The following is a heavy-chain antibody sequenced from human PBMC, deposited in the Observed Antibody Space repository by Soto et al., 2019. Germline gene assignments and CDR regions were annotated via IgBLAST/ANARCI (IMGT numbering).Heavy chain of an antibody. CDR2: IYWDDEK. D-gene: IGHD2-2*02. Sequence: QITLKESGPTLVKRTETLTLTCTFSGFSLTTNGEGVGWIRQPPGGALEWLALIYWDDEKRFSPSLKSRLTITKDASKDQVALTMTHMDPVDTATYYCAHRRGNTYYFDYWGQGTLVTVSS. V-gene: IGHV2-5*02. CDR3: AHRRGNTYYFDY. J-gene: IGHJ4*02. CDR1: GFSLTTNGEG.